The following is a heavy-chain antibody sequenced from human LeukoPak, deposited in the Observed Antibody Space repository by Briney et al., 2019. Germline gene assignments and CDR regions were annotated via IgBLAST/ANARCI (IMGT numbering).Heavy chain of an antibody. CDR1: GYSFSSYW. CDR2: IYPGDSDT. D-gene: IGHD6-13*01. Sequence: GESLKISCNGSGYSFSSYWIGWLRQMPGKGLEWMGIIYPGDSDTRYSPSFQGQVTISADKSINTAYLQWSSLKASDTAMYYCARRRSSSWLDYWGQGTLVTVSS. V-gene: IGHV5-51*01. CDR3: ARRRSSSWLDY. J-gene: IGHJ4*02.